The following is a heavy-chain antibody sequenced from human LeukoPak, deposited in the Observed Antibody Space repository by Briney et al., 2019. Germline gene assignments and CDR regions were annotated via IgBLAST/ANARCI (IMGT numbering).Heavy chain of an antibody. CDR1: GFTFSSYW. Sequence: GGSLRLSCAASGFTFSSYWMHWVRQAPGKGLVWVSRINSDGSSTSCADSVKGRFTISRDNAKNTLYLQMNNLRAEDTAVYYCARGDIVVVLAAHYYYMDVWGKGTTVTVSS. D-gene: IGHD2-2*01. CDR2: INSDGSST. V-gene: IGHV3-74*01. CDR3: ARGDIVVVLAAHYYYMDV. J-gene: IGHJ6*03.